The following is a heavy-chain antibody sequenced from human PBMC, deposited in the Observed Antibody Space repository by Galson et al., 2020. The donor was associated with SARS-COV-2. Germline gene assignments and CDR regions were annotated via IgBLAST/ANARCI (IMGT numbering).Heavy chain of an antibody. Sequence: SVKVSCKASGGTFSSYTISWVRQAPGQGLEWMGGILPMFSTANYAQKFQGRVTITADKSTNTAYMELSSLRSEDTAVYYCTRDLYGDYEGSHWGQGTLVTVSS. CDR3: TRDLYGDYEGSH. J-gene: IGHJ4*02. CDR1: GGTFSSYT. V-gene: IGHV1-69*06. CDR2: ILPMFSTA. D-gene: IGHD4-17*01.